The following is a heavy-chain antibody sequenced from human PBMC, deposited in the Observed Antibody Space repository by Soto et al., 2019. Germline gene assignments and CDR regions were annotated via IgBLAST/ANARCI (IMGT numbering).Heavy chain of an antibody. CDR1: RDTFTSYY. V-gene: IGHV1-2*02. J-gene: IGHJ3*02. CDR3: ARKRARGAFDI. CDR2: INPNSGGT. Sequence: ASVKVSCKAPRDTFTSYYINWVRQAPGQGLEWMGWINPNSGGTNYAQKFQGRVTMTRGTSISTAYMELGRLRSDDTAVYYCARKRARGAFDIWGQGTMVTVSS. D-gene: IGHD3-10*01.